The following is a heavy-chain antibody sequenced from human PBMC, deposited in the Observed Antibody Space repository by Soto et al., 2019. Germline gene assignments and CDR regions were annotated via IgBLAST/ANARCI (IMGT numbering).Heavy chain of an antibody. Sequence: EVQLLESGRGLVQPGGSLRLSCAASGFTFSSSAMSWVRQAPGKGLEWVSSISNSGGSTYYADSVKGRFTISRDNSKNTLYLQMNSLQAEDTAVYYCAKGCGGHCYSGVQYWGQGTLVTVSS. CDR1: GFTFSSSA. D-gene: IGHD2-21*02. CDR2: ISNSGGST. CDR3: AKGCGGHCYSGVQY. J-gene: IGHJ4*02. V-gene: IGHV3-23*01.